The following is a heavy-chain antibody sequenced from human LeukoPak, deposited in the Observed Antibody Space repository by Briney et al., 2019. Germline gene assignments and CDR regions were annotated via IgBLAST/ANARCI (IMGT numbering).Heavy chain of an antibody. V-gene: IGHV3-21*04. CDR3: ARFSAAGTPFDY. CDR2: ISSSSYI. D-gene: IGHD6-13*01. CDR1: GFTFSSYS. J-gene: IGHJ4*02. Sequence: GGSLRLSCAASGFTFSSYSMNWVRQAPGKGLEWVSSISSSSYIYYADSVKGRFTISRDNAKNSLYLQMNSLRAEDTAVYYCARFSAAGTPFDYWGQGTLVTVSS.